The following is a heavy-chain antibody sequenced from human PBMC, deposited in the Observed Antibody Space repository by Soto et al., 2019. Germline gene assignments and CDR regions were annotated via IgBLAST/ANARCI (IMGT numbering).Heavy chain of an antibody. Sequence: GGSLRLSCAASGFTFSTYWMGWVRRAPGKGLERVANIKQDGREKYYVDSVKGRFTISRDNAKNSLYLQMNSLRAEDRAVYYCARWDWGGYYFDYWGQGTLVTVSS. D-gene: IGHD7-27*01. CDR3: ARWDWGGYYFDY. CDR2: IKQDGREK. J-gene: IGHJ4*02. V-gene: IGHV3-7*01. CDR1: GFTFSTYW.